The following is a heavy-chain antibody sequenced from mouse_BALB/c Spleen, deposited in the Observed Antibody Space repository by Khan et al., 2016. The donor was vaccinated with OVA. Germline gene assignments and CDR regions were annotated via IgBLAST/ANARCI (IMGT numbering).Heavy chain of an antibody. Sequence: QVRLQQSGAELVKAGASVKMSCKASGYTFTSYWMHWVKQRLGQGLEWFAETNPTHGRTYYNEKFKSKATLTVDKSSSTAYMLLSGPTFEDSAVYYCARSKKIVATYFDYWGQGTTLTVSS. CDR1: GYTFTSYW. CDR3: ARSKKIVATYFDY. D-gene: IGHD1-1*01. J-gene: IGHJ2*01. CDR2: TNPTHGRT. V-gene: IGHV1S81*02.